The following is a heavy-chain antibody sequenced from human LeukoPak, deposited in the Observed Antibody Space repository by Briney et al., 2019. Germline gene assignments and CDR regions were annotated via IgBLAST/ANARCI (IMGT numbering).Heavy chain of an antibody. CDR3: ARDHFDYGGNSDLDY. Sequence: GASVKVSCKASGYTFTGYYMHWVRQAPGQGLEWMGWINPNSGGTNYAQKFQGRVTMTRDTSISTAYMELSRLRSDDTAVYYCARDHFDYGGNSDLDYWGQGTLVTVSS. V-gene: IGHV1-2*02. CDR1: GYTFTGYY. CDR2: INPNSGGT. J-gene: IGHJ4*02. D-gene: IGHD4-23*01.